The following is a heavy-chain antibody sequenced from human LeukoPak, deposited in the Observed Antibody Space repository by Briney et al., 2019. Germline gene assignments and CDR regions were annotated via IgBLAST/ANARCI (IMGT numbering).Heavy chain of an antibody. CDR1: GYTFTSYG. J-gene: IGHJ5*02. D-gene: IGHD6-13*01. CDR3: ARPRIAAAGSNWFDP. CDR2: INPNSGGT. V-gene: IGHV1-2*06. Sequence: GASVKVSCKASGYTFTSYGISWVRQAPGQGLEWMGRINPNSGGTNYAQKFQGRVTMTRDTSISTAYMELSRLRSDDTAVYYCARPRIAAAGSNWFDPWGQGTLVTVSS.